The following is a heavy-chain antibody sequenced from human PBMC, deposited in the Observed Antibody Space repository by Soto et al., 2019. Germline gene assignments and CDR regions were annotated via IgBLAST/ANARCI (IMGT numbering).Heavy chain of an antibody. J-gene: IGHJ5*02. D-gene: IGHD6-13*01. CDR3: ARDRGYSSSWYVFDP. Sequence: QVQLVESGGGVVQPGRSLRLSCAASGFTFSSYGMHWVRQAPGKGLEWVAVIWYDGSNKYYADSVKGRFTISRDNSKNTQYLQMNSLRAEDTAVYYCARDRGYSSSWYVFDPWGQGTLVTVSS. V-gene: IGHV3-33*01. CDR2: IWYDGSNK. CDR1: GFTFSSYG.